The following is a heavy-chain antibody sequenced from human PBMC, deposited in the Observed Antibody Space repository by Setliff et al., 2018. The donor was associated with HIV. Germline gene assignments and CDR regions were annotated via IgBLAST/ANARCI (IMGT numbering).Heavy chain of an antibody. Sequence: PSETLSLTCAVYGGSFSGYYWSWIRQPPGKGLEWIGEINHSGSTNYNPSLKSRVTISVDTSKNQFSLKLSSVTAADTAVYYCARGPYCGGGSCYSSLDYWGQGTLVTVSS. V-gene: IGHV4-34*01. CDR3: ARGPYCGGGSCYSSLDY. CDR2: INHSGST. J-gene: IGHJ4*02. D-gene: IGHD2-15*01. CDR1: GGSFSGYY.